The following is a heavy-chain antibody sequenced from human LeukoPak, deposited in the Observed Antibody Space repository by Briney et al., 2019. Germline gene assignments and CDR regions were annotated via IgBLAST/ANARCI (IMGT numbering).Heavy chain of an antibody. CDR3: AKYTGSGGIIGPQGNFDY. CDR2: ISWNSGSI. Sequence: GGSLRLSCAASGFTFDDYAMNWVRQAPGKGLEWVSGISWNSGSIGYADSVKGRFTISRDNAKNSLYLQMNSLRAEDTALYYCAKYTGSGGIIGPQGNFDYWGQGTLVTVSS. D-gene: IGHD2-15*01. V-gene: IGHV3-9*01. J-gene: IGHJ4*02. CDR1: GFTFDDYA.